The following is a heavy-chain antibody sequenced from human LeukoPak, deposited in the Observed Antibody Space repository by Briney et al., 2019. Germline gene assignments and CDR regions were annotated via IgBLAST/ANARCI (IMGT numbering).Heavy chain of an antibody. CDR3: AKDENHFWSGYYSNYFDP. D-gene: IGHD3-3*02. J-gene: IGHJ5*02. Sequence: GGSLRLSCAASGLTFSSYAMHWVRQAPGKGLEWVSGISGSGGSTNYADSVKGRFTIPRDNSKNTLYLQMNSLRAEDTAVYYCAKDENHFWSGYYSNYFDPWGQGTLVTVSS. V-gene: IGHV3-23*01. CDR2: ISGSGGST. CDR1: GLTFSSYA.